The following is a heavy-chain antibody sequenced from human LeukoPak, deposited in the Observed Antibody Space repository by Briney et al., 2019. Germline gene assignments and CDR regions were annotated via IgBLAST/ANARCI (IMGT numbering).Heavy chain of an antibody. CDR3: ARTLSYSSSSSPDAFDI. J-gene: IGHJ3*02. CDR1: GGSISSGGYS. D-gene: IGHD6-6*01. Sequence: SQTLSLTCAVSGGSISSGGYSWRWIRQPPGKGLEWIGYIYHSGSTYYNPSLKSRVTISVDRSKNQFSLKLSSVTAADTAVYYCARTLSYSSSSSPDAFDIWGQGTMVTVSS. V-gene: IGHV4-30-2*01. CDR2: IYHSGST.